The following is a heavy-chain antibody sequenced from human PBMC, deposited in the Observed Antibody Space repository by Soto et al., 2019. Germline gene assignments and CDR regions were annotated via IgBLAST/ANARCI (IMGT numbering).Heavy chain of an antibody. D-gene: IGHD3-3*01. CDR1: GYSFTSYW. J-gene: IGHJ6*02. CDR3: ASHILHYDSLRYFYYGMDV. Sequence: PGESLKISCKGSGYSFTSYWIGWVRQMPGKGLEWMGIIYPGDSDTRYSPSFQGQVTISADKSISTAYLQWSSLKASDTAMYYCASHILHYDSLRYFYYGMDVWGQGTTVTVSS. V-gene: IGHV5-51*01. CDR2: IYPGDSDT.